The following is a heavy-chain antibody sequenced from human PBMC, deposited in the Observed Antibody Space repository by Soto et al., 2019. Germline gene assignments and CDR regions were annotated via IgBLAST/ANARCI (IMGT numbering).Heavy chain of an antibody. D-gene: IGHD3-10*01. J-gene: IGHJ6*02. CDR2: INPSGGST. CDR1: GYTFTSYY. Sequence: ASVKVSCKASGYTFTSYYIHWVRQAPGQGLEWMGIINPSGGSTSYAQKFQGRVTMTRDTSTSTVYMELSSLRSEDTAVYYCARDAYITMVRGAYGMDVWGQGTTVTVSS. V-gene: IGHV1-46*01. CDR3: ARDAYITMVRGAYGMDV.